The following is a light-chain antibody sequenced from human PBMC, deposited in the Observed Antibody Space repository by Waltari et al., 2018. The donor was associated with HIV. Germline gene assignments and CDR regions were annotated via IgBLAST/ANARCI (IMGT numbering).Light chain of an antibody. V-gene: IGLV1-44*01. Sequence: QSVLTQPPSASGTPGQRVTISCSGSSSNIGSNTVNWYQKLPGTAPKLLIYSNNQRPSGVPDRFSGSQSGTSASLAISGLQSEDEAEYYCAAWDDSVNGYVFGTGTKVTVL. J-gene: IGLJ1*01. CDR3: AAWDDSVNGYV. CDR2: SNN. CDR1: SSNIGSNT.